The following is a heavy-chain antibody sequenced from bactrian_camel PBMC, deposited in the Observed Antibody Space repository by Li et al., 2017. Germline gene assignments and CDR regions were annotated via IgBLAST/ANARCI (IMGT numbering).Heavy chain of an antibody. D-gene: IGHD6*01. CDR2: LDSDGTT. V-gene: IGHV3S53*01. J-gene: IGHJ4*01. CDR1: GYIRH. CDR3: AASRDDLRWYLPNSLSANLYVY. Sequence: HVQLVESGGGPVQAGGSLRLTCQASGYIRHMGWFREAPGKEREEVASLDSDGTTKYFDFVKGRFAISKDNAKHTLYLDMTNLNAEDTAIYYCAASRDDLRWYLPNSLSANLYVYWGQGTQVTVS.